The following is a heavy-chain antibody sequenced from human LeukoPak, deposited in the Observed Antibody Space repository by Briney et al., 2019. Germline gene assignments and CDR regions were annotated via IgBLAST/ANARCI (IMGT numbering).Heavy chain of an antibody. CDR2: IYTSGST. CDR3: ARDSPYGYYDSSGYDY. V-gene: IGHV4-61*02. J-gene: IGHJ4*02. Sequence: SQTLSLTCTVSGGSISSGSYYWSWTRQPAGKGLEWIGRIYTSGSTNYNPSLKSRVTISVDTSKNQFSLKLSSVTAADTAVYYCARDSPYGYYDSSGYDYWGQGTLVTVSS. D-gene: IGHD3-22*01. CDR1: GGSISSGSYY.